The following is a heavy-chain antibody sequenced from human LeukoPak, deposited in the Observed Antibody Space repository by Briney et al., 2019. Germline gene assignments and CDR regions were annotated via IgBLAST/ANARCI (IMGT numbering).Heavy chain of an antibody. J-gene: IGHJ6*03. CDR3: ARGRDSSGWVNYYYYYMDV. CDR1: GGTFSSYA. V-gene: IGHV1-69*05. CDR2: IIPIFGTA. D-gene: IGHD6-19*01. Sequence: ASVEVSCKASGGTFSSYAISWVRQAPGQGLEWMGGIIPIFGTANYAQKFQGRVTITTDESTSTAYMELSSLRSEDTAVYYCARGRDSSGWVNYYYYYMDVWGKGTTVTVSS.